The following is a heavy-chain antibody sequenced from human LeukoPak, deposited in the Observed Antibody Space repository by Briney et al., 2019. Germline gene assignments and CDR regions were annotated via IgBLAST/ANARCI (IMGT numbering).Heavy chain of an antibody. CDR1: GWSFSGYY. J-gene: IGHJ4*02. CDR3: AGGKVTYYYGSGSYQGDDY. V-gene: IGHV4-34*01. Sequence: SETLSLTCAVYGWSFSGYYWSWIRQPPGKGLEWIGEINHSGSTNYNPSLKSRVTISVDTSKNQFSLKLSSVTAADTAVYYCAGGKVTYYYGSGSYQGDDYWGQGTLVTVSS. D-gene: IGHD3-10*01. CDR2: INHSGST.